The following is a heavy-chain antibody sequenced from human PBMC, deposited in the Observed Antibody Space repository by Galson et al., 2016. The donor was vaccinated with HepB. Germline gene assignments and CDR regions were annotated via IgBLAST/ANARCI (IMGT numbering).Heavy chain of an antibody. J-gene: IGHJ5*02. CDR2: INHSGST. D-gene: IGHD2-15*01. V-gene: IGHV4-34*01. CDR1: GGSFSGYY. Sequence: ETLSLTCAVYGGSFSGYYWSWIRQPPGEGLEWIGEINHSGSTNYNPSLKSRVTISVDTSKNQFSLKLTSVTAADTAVYYCARPPLGYCSGSACSGWFDPWGQGTLVTVSS. CDR3: ARPPLGYCSGSACSGWFDP.